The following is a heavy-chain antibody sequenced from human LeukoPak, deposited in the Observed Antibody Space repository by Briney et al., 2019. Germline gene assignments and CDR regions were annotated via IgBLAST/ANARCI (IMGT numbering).Heavy chain of an antibody. CDR2: IIPIFGTA. V-gene: IGHV1-69*05. CDR1: GGTFSSYA. Sequence: GASVKVSCKASGGTFSSYAISWVRQAPGQGLEWRGGIIPIFGTANYAQKFQGRVTIATDESTSTAYMELSSLRSEDTAVYYCARGRWLQLYYMDVWGKGTTVTVSS. CDR3: ARGRWLQLYYMDV. J-gene: IGHJ6*03. D-gene: IGHD5-24*01.